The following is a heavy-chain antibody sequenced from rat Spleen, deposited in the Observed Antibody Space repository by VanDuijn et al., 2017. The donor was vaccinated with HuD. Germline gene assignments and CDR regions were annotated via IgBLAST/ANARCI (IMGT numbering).Heavy chain of an antibody. D-gene: IGHD5-1*01. Sequence: EVQLVESGGGLVQPGRSLKLSCAASGFTFSNYGMHWIRQAPTKGLEWVASISPSGGSTYYRDSVKGRFTISRDNAKSTLYLQMDSLRSEDTATYYCATQWPGSPPFDYWGQGVMVTVSS. CDR3: ATQWPGSPPFDY. CDR1: GFTFSNYG. CDR2: ISPSGGST. J-gene: IGHJ2*01. V-gene: IGHV5-19*01.